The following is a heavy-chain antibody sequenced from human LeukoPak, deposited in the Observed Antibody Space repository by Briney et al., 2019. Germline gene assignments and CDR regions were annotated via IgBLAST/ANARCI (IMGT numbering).Heavy chain of an antibody. CDR1: GYSFTSYW. CDR3: ARGESCSSEGYYYYYGMDV. CDR2: IDPSDSYT. Sequence: GESLKISCKGSGYSFTSYWISWVRQMPGKGLEWMGRIDPSDSYTNYSPSFQGHVTISADKSISTAYLQWSSLTASDTAMYYCARGESCSSEGYYYYYGMDVWGQGTTVTVSS. D-gene: IGHD6-6*01. J-gene: IGHJ6*02. V-gene: IGHV5-10-1*01.